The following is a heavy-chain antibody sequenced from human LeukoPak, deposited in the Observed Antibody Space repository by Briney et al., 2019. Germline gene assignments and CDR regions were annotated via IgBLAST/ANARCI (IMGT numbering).Heavy chain of an antibody. CDR3: ARDFRPSKDITIDMVRGVILSPGFDY. D-gene: IGHD3-10*01. Sequence: HTGGSLRLSCAASGSTFSSYEMNWVRQAPGKGLEWVSYISSSGSTIYYADSVKGRFTISRDNAKNSLYLQMNSLRAEDTAVYYCARDFRPSKDITIDMVRGVILSPGFDYWGQGTLVTVSS. CDR2: ISSSGSTI. J-gene: IGHJ4*02. V-gene: IGHV3-48*03. CDR1: GSTFSSYE.